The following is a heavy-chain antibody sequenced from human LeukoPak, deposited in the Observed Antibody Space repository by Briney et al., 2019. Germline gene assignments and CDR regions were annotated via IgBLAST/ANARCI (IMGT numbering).Heavy chain of an antibody. J-gene: IGHJ3*02. CDR1: GGSITSSSYY. D-gene: IGHD2-2*01. Sequence: SSETLSLTCTVSGGSITSSSYYWGWIRQPPGKGLEWIVSIYYRGRTYYNPSLKSRVTISVDTSKNQLFLKMTSVTAADTAAYYCARAGYCDSTTCPDAFDIWGQETKVTVSS. CDR3: ARAGYCDSTTCPDAFDI. V-gene: IGHV4-39*07. CDR2: IYYRGRT.